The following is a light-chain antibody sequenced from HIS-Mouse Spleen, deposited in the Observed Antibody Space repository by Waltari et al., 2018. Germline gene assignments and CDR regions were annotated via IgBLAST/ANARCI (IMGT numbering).Light chain of an antibody. J-gene: IGLJ3*02. Sequence: NFMLTQPHSVSDSPGKTVTISCTRSSGSIASNYWQWYQQRPGSAPTTVIYEDNQRPSGVPDRFSGSIDSSSNSASLTISGLKTEDEADYYCQSYDSSNLVFGGGTKLTVL. CDR1: SGSIASNY. CDR3: QSYDSSNLV. CDR2: EDN. V-gene: IGLV6-57*04.